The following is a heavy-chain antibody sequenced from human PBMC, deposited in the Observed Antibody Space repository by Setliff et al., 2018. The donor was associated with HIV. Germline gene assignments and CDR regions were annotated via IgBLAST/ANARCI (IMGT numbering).Heavy chain of an antibody. CDR3: VKARVDGDYYYYYYMDV. J-gene: IGHJ6*03. V-gene: IGHV3-64D*09. CDR2: ISSNGGST. Sequence: PGGSLRLSCSASGFTFSSYAMHWVRQAPGKGLEYVSAISSNGGSTYYADSVKGRFTISRDNPKNTLYLQMSSLRAEDTAVYYCVKARVDGDYYYYYYMDVWGKGTTVTVSS. CDR1: GFTFSSYA. D-gene: IGHD4-17*01.